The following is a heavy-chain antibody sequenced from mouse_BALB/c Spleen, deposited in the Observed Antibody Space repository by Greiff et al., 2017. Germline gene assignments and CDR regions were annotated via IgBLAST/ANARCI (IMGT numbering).Heavy chain of an antibody. CDR1: GYTFTSYW. D-gene: IGHD1-1*02. CDR3: ARVVLYYFDY. CDR2: INPSNGRT. J-gene: IGHJ2*01. V-gene: IGHV1S81*02. Sequence: QVQLQQPGAELVKPGASVKLSCKASGYTFTSYWMHWVKQRPGQGLEWIGEINPSNGRTNYNEKFKSKATLTVDKSSSTAYMQLSSLTSEDSAVYYCARVVLYYFDYWGQGTTRTVSS.